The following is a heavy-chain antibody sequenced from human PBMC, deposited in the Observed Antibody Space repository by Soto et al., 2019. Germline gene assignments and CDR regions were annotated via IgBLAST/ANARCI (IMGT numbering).Heavy chain of an antibody. V-gene: IGHV3-33*01. CDR2: IWYEGSHK. CDR1: GFTFSSYG. J-gene: IGHJ4*02. Sequence: QVQLVESGGGVVQPGRSLRLSCAASGFTFSSYGMHWVRQAPGKGLGWVAVIWYEGSHKYYADSVKGRFTISGDNSNNSLHRQMNSLTAEDTAVYCRARVNIAGEFSGALAVVYWGQGALVSVSS. CDR3: ARVNIAGEFSGALAVVY. D-gene: IGHD3-16*02.